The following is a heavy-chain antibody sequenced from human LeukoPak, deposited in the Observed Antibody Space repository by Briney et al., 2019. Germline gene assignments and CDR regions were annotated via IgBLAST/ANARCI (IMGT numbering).Heavy chain of an antibody. Sequence: PGGSLRLSCAASGFTFSNYAMTWVRQSPGKGLEWVSAISGSGGNTYYADSVRGRFTISRDDSKNTLYLQMNTLRAEDTAVYYCANRGYCSGGRCYWFFQHWGQGTLVTVSS. V-gene: IGHV3-23*01. CDR1: GFTFSNYA. CDR2: ISGSGGNT. D-gene: IGHD2-15*01. CDR3: ANRGYCSGGRCYWFFQH. J-gene: IGHJ1*01.